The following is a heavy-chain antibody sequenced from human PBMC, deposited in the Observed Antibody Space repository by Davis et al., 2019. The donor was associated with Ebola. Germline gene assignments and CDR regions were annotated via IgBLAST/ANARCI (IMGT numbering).Heavy chain of an antibody. D-gene: IGHD1-20*01. Sequence: KVSCKGSGYTFTSYWISWVRQMPGKGLEWMGRIDPSDSYTNYSPSFQGHVTISADKSISTAYLQWSSLKASDTAMYYCARRTYNWNYYGMDVWGQGTTVTVSS. J-gene: IGHJ6*02. CDR2: IDPSDSYT. CDR1: GYTFTSYW. V-gene: IGHV5-10-1*01. CDR3: ARRTYNWNYYGMDV.